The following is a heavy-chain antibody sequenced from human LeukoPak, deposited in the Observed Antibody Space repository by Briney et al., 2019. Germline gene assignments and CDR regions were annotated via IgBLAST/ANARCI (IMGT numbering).Heavy chain of an antibody. CDR1: GYTFTSYW. D-gene: IGHD3-3*01. J-gene: IGHJ4*02. CDR2: IYPGDSDT. V-gene: IGHV5-51*01. Sequence: ASVKVSCKASGYTFTSYWIGWVRQMPGKGLEWMGIIYPGDSDTRYSPSFQGQVTISADKSISTAYLQWSSLKASDTAMYYCARHLRGAKLFGVVIPDYWGQGTLVTVSS. CDR3: ARHLRGAKLFGVVIPDY.